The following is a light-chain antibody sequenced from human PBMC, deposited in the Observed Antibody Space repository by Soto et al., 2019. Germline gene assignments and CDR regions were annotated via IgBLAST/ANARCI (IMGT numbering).Light chain of an antibody. Sequence: DIRMTQSPSSLSASVGDRVTITCRASQDISNYLVWYQQRPGKVPKLLIYAASTLQSGVPSRFSGSGSGTDFTLTISSLQPEDVATYYCQKYNAAPWTFGQGTKVDIK. CDR3: QKYNAAPWT. J-gene: IGKJ1*01. CDR1: QDISNY. CDR2: AAS. V-gene: IGKV1-27*01.